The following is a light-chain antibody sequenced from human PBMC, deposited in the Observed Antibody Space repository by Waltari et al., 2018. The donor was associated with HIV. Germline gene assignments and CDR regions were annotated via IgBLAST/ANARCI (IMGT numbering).Light chain of an antibody. J-gene: IGLJ1*01. CDR3: SSYTGSDTLLGV. CDR1: RSDVGAYSY. V-gene: IGLV2-14*01. CDR2: SVN. Sequence: QSALTQPASVSGSPGQSLTISCTGTRSDVGAYSYVSMYQQPPDQAPTLLISSVNFRPSGISSRFSGSKSGNTASLTISGLQAEDEADYYCSSYTGSDTLLGVFGTGTKVTVL.